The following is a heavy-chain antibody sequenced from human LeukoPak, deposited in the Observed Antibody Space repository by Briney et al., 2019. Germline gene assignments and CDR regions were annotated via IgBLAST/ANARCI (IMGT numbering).Heavy chain of an antibody. CDR3: ARESSKNDIVVVPAATYYYYGMDV. CDR1: GFTFSSYS. D-gene: IGHD2-2*01. Sequence: GGSLRLSCAASGFTFSSYSMTWVRQAPGKGLEWVSYISSSSSTIYYADSVKGRFTISRDNSKNTLYLQMNSLRAEDTAVYYCARESSKNDIVVVPAATYYYYGMDVWGQGTTVTVSS. J-gene: IGHJ6*02. V-gene: IGHV3-48*01. CDR2: ISSSSSTI.